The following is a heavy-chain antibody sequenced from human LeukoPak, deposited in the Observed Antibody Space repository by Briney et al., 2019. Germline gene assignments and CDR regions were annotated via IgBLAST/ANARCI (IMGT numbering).Heavy chain of an antibody. Sequence: GGSLRLSCAASGFTFSIFAMSWVRQAPGKGLEWVSAISSSGGSTYYADSVKGRLTISRDNSKNTPYLQMNSLRAEDTGVYYCAQPFRRGYSYGLGCEYWGQGNLVTVSS. CDR1: GFTFSIFA. D-gene: IGHD5-18*01. J-gene: IGHJ4*02. V-gene: IGHV3-23*01. CDR3: AQPFRRGYSYGLGCEY. CDR2: ISSSGGST.